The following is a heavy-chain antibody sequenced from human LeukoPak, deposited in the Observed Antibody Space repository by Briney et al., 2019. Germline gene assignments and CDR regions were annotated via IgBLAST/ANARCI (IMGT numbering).Heavy chain of an antibody. Sequence: SETLSLTCAVYGGSFSGYYWSWIRQPPGKGLEWIGEINHSGSTNYNPSLKSRVTISVDTSKNQFSLKLSSVTAADTAVYYCARGRAGLNWFDPWGQGTLVAVSS. V-gene: IGHV4-34*01. CDR2: INHSGST. CDR1: GGSFSGYY. J-gene: IGHJ5*02. CDR3: ARGRAGLNWFDP.